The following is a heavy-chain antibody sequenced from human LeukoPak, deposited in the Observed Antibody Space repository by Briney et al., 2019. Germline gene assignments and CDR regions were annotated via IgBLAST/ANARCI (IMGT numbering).Heavy chain of an antibody. CDR2: IIPIFGTA. Sequence: ASVKVSCKASGYTFTGYYMHWVRQAPGQGLEWMGGIIPIFGTANYAQKFQGRVTITADKSTSTAYMELSSLRSEDTAVYYCARGGAYYDSSGYLDYWGQGTLVTVSS. J-gene: IGHJ4*02. D-gene: IGHD3-22*01. V-gene: IGHV1-69*06. CDR1: GYTFTGYY. CDR3: ARGGAYYDSSGYLDY.